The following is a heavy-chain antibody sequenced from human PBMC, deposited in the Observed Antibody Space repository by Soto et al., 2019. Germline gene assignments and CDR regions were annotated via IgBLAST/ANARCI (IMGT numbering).Heavy chain of an antibody. J-gene: IGHJ5*02. CDR1: GYTFTSYY. Sequence: ASVKVSCKASGYTFTSYYMHWVRQAPGQGLEWMGIINPSGGSTSYAQKFQGRVTMTRDTSTSTVYMELSSLRSEDTAVYYCARDHSISSSGAWWLDPWGQGTLVTASS. D-gene: IGHD6-13*01. V-gene: IGHV1-46*01. CDR3: ARDHSISSSGAWWLDP. CDR2: INPSGGST.